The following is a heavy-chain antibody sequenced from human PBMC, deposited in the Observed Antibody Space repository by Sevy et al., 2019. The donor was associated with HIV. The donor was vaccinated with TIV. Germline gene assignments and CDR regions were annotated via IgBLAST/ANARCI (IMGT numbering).Heavy chain of an antibody. Sequence: GGSLRLSCAASGFTFSSYSMNWVRQAPGKGLEWVSYISSSSSTIYYADSVKGRFTISRDNAKNSLYLQMNSLSDEDTAVYYCARDGFVDTAMTRYWYFDLWGRGTLVTVSS. CDR2: ISSSSSTI. V-gene: IGHV3-48*02. D-gene: IGHD5-18*01. J-gene: IGHJ2*01. CDR1: GFTFSSYS. CDR3: ARDGFVDTAMTRYWYFDL.